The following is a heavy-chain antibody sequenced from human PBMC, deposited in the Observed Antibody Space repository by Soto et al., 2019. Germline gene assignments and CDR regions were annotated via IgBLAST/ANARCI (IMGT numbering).Heavy chain of an antibody. J-gene: IGHJ4*02. D-gene: IGHD6-13*01. V-gene: IGHV4-30-4*01. CDR1: GGSISSGDYY. Sequence: QVQLQESGPGLVKPSQTLSLTCTVSGGSISSGDYYWSWIRQPPGKGLEWIGYIYYSGSTYYNPYLKSRVTISVDTSKQQVPLKLSSVTAADTAVYYCARGTHLAAAGSWGQGTLVTVSS. CDR3: ARGTHLAAAGS. CDR2: IYYSGST.